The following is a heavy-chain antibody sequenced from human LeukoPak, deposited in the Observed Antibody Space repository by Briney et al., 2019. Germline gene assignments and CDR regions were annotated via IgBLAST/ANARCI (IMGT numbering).Heavy chain of an antibody. CDR1: GGSISSYY. CDR2: IYYSGST. D-gene: IGHD5-18*01. V-gene: IGHV4-59*01. J-gene: IGHJ4*02. Sequence: PSETLSLTCTGSGGSISSYYWSWLRQPPGKGLEGIGYIYYSGSTNYNPSLKSRVTISLDTSKNQFSLKLSSVTAADTAVYYCARGDRRRGYSYRNFDYWGQGTLVTVSS. CDR3: ARGDRRRGYSYRNFDY.